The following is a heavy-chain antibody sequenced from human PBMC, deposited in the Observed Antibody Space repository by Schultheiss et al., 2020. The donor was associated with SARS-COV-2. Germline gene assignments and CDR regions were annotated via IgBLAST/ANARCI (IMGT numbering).Heavy chain of an antibody. J-gene: IGHJ6*02. CDR3: ARQRYNWNDDGMDV. CDR2: IYYSGST. D-gene: IGHD1-1*01. CDR1: GGSISSYY. V-gene: IGHV4-59*08. Sequence: SETLSLTCTVSGGSISSYYWSWIRQPPGKGLEWIGYIYYSGSTNYNPSLKSRVTMSVDTSKNQFSLKLSSVTAADTAVYYCARQRYNWNDDGMDVWGQGTTVTSP.